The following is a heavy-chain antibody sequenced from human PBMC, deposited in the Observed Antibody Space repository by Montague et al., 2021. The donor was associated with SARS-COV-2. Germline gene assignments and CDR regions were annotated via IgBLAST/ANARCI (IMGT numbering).Heavy chain of an antibody. CDR3: ARERQDSSGWSTYWYFDL. V-gene: IGHV3-7*01. J-gene: IGHJ2*01. Sequence: SLRLSCAASVFTFSSYWMSWVRQAPGKGLEWVANIEEDGSEKYYMDSXXGRFTISRDNAKNSLSLQMNSLRAEDTAVYYCARERQDSSGWSTYWYFDLWGRGTLVTVSS. CDR1: VFTFSSYW. CDR2: IEEDGSEK. D-gene: IGHD6-19*01.